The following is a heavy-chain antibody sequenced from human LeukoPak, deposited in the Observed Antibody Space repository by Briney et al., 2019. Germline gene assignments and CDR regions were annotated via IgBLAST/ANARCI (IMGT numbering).Heavy chain of an antibody. CDR1: GFTFSTYA. V-gene: IGHV3-23*01. CDR3: AKGGLWFGKNDY. Sequence: GGSLRLSCAVSGFTFSTYAMRWVREAPGEGREWVSAISGSGHITYYADSLKGRFTISRDNSKATLYLQINSLRAEDAAVYYCAKGGLWFGKNDYWGQGTLVTVSS. J-gene: IGHJ4*02. CDR2: ISGSGHIT. D-gene: IGHD3-10*01.